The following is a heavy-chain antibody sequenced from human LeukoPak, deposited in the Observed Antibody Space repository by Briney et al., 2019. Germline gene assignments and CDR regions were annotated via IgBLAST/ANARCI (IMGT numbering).Heavy chain of an antibody. Sequence: PGRSLRLSCAASGFTFSSYAMHWVRQAPGKGLEWVAVISYDGSNKYYADSVKGRFTISRDNSKNTLYLQMNSLRAEDTAVYYCARAFNYGDYVSWFDPWGQGTLVTVSS. V-gene: IGHV3-30-3*01. CDR3: ARAFNYGDYVSWFDP. CDR2: ISYDGSNK. CDR1: GFTFSSYA. D-gene: IGHD4-17*01. J-gene: IGHJ5*02.